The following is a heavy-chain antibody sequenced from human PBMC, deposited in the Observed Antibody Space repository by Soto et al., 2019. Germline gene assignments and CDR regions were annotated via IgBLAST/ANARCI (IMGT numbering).Heavy chain of an antibody. CDR1: GFTFSDYY. CDR3: ARRFNSGRYHDY. V-gene: IGHV3-11*01. J-gene: IGHJ4*02. D-gene: IGHD1-26*01. Sequence: GGSLRLSCAASGFTFSDYYMSWIRQAPGKGLEWVSYISSSGSTIYYADSVKGRFTISRDNAKNSLYLQMNSLRAEDTAVDYCARRFNSGRYHDYWGQGTLVTVSS. CDR2: ISSSGSTI.